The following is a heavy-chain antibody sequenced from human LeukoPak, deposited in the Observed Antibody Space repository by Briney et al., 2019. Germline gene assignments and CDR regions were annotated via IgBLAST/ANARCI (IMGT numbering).Heavy chain of an antibody. CDR2: IIPIFGTA. CDR3: ASPNARYSSSWYYYYYYGMDV. V-gene: IGHV1-69*13. J-gene: IGHJ6*02. D-gene: IGHD6-13*01. Sequence: SVTVSCTASGGTFSSYAISWVRQAPGQGLEWMGGIIPIFGTANYARKFQGRVTITADESTSTAYMELSSLRSEDTAVYYCASPNARYSSSWYYYYYYGMDVWGQGTTVTVSS. CDR1: GGTFSSYA.